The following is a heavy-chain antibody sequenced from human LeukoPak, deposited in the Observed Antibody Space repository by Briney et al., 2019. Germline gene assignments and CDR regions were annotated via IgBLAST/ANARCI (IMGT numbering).Heavy chain of an antibody. V-gene: IGHV3-64*01. CDR1: GFTFSSYA. J-gene: IGHJ4*02. Sequence: GGFLRLSCAASGFTFSSYAMHWVRQAPGKGLEYVSAISSNGGSTYYANSVKGRFTISRDNSKNTLYLQMGSLRAEDMAVYYCARSPASGWYLIPYYFDYWGQGTLVTVSS. CDR3: ARSPASGWYLIPYYFDY. D-gene: IGHD6-19*01. CDR2: ISSNGGST.